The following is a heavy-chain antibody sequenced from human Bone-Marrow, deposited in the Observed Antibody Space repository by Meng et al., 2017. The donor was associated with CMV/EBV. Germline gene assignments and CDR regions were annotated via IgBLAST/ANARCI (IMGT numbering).Heavy chain of an antibody. CDR1: GFTVSSNY. D-gene: IGHD3-3*01. CDR3: ARDYDFWSGYRIRASYGMDV. CDR2: IYSGGST. Sequence: GGSLRLSCAASGFTVSSNYMSWVRQAPGKGLEWVSVIYSGGSTYYADSVKGRFTISRDNSKNTLYLQMNSLRAEDTAVYYCARDYDFWSGYRIRASYGMDVWGQGTTVTVSS. V-gene: IGHV3-66*02. J-gene: IGHJ6*02.